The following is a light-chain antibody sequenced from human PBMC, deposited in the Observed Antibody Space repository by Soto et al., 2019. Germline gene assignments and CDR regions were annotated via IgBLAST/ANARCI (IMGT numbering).Light chain of an antibody. V-gene: IGLV4-60*02. Sequence: QSVLTQSSSASASLGSSVKLTCTLSSGHSSYIIAWHQQQPGKAPRYLMKLEGSGSYNKGSGVPDRFSGSSSRADRYLTISNLQFEDEADYYCETWDSNTHTVFGGGTKRTVL. CDR3: ETWDSNTHTV. CDR1: SGHSSYI. J-gene: IGLJ3*02. CDR2: LEGSGSY.